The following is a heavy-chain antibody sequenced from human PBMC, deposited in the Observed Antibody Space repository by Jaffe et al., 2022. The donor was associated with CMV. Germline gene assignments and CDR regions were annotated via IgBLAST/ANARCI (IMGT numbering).Heavy chain of an antibody. CDR1: GFTFSSYA. V-gene: IGHV3-23*01. D-gene: IGHD3-22*01. CDR2: ISGSGGST. J-gene: IGHJ4*02. Sequence: EVQLLESGGGLVQPGGSLRLSCAASGFTFSSYAMSWVRQAPGKGLEWVSAISGSGGSTYYADSVKGRFTISRDNSKNTLYLQMNSLRAEDTAVYYCAKRARYYYDSSGYYYYFDYWGQGTLVTVSS. CDR3: AKRARYYYDSSGYYYYFDY.